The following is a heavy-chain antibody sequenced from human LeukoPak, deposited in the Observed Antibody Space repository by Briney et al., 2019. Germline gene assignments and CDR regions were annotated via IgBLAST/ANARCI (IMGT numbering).Heavy chain of an antibody. V-gene: IGHV3-7*03. J-gene: IGHJ5*02. CDR1: GFTFSSYW. CDR3: AKDRGIAARPGNWFDP. Sequence: HPGGSLRLSCAASGFTFSSYWMSWVCQAPGKGLEWVANIKQDGSEKNYVDSVKGRFTISRDNAKNSLSLQMNSLRAEDTAVYYCAKDRGIAARPGNWFDPWGQGTLVTVSS. CDR2: IKQDGSEK. D-gene: IGHD6-6*01.